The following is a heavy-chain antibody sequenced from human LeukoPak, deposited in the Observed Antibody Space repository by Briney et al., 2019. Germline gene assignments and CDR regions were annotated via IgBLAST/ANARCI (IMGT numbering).Heavy chain of an antibody. CDR3: ASLYCSSTSCPVNYYYYMDV. V-gene: IGHV3-21*01. D-gene: IGHD2-2*01. J-gene: IGHJ6*03. CDR2: ISSSSSYI. CDR1: GFTFSSYS. Sequence: GGSLRLSCAASGFTFSSYSMNWVRQAPGKGLEWVSSISSSSSYIYYADSVKGRFTISRDNAKNSLYLQMNSLRAEDTAVYYCASLYCSSTSCPVNYYYYMDVWGKGTTVTVPS.